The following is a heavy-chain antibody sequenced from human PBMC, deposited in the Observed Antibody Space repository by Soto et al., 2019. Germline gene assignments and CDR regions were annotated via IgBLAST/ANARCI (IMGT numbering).Heavy chain of an antibody. D-gene: IGHD3-22*01. CDR3: TRDSCFTLKLVRFDY. CDR1: AFTFTTAW. CDR2: IKSKTDGGTP. V-gene: IGHV3-15*07. J-gene: IGHJ4*01. Sequence: GGSLRLSCAASAFTFTTAWIKWVRQAPGKGLEWVGRIKSKTDGGTPEFAAPVRGRFAISRDDSKSMVYLQTNSLKTEDTAVDYFTRDSCFTLKLVRFDYWFLGTLVSVSA.